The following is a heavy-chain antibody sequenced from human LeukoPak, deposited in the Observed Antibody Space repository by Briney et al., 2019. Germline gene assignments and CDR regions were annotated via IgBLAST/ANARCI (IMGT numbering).Heavy chain of an antibody. D-gene: IGHD1-26*01. Sequence: PGRSLRLSCAASGFTFNTYWMHWVRQGPGKGLVWVSRIYSDRSRTTYADSVRGRFTISGDNAKNTLYLQMNSLRAEDTAMYYCARSGRGGAFDIWGQGTMVTVSS. V-gene: IGHV3-74*01. CDR2: IYSDRSRT. J-gene: IGHJ3*02. CDR1: GFTFNTYW. CDR3: ARSGRGGAFDI.